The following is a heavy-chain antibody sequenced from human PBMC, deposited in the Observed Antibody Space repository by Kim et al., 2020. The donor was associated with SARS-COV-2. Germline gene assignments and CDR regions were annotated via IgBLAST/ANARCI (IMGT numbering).Heavy chain of an antibody. D-gene: IGHD3-3*01. CDR2: INAGSGNT. Sequence: ASVKVSCKASGYTFSNYAMHWVRQAPGQRLEWMGWINAGSGNTEYSQKFQGRLIITRDTSASTAYMELSSLRSEDTAVYYCARGGAVVRCLEWLSSYFDYWGQGTLGTVSS. J-gene: IGHJ4*02. CDR1: GYTFSNYA. V-gene: IGHV1-3*01. CDR3: ARGGAVVRCLEWLSSYFDY.